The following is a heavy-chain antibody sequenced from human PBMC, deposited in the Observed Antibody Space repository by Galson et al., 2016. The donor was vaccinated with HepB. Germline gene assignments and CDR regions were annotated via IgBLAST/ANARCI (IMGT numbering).Heavy chain of an antibody. V-gene: IGHV4-31*03. CDR3: ARVGRLDFWSGYYVPPFDD. CDR1: GGSISSGGHY. J-gene: IGHJ4*02. Sequence: TLSLTCTVSGGSISSGGHYWSWIRQFPGKGLQWIGYISYSGTTYYNPPLKRRVTISVDTSKNQLSLKLSSVTAADTAIYYCARVGRLDFWSGYYVPPFDDWGQGTLASVSS. D-gene: IGHD3-3*01. CDR2: ISYSGTT.